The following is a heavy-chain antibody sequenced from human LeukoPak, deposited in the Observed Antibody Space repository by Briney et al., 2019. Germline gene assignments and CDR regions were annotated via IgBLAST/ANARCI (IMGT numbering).Heavy chain of an antibody. D-gene: IGHD3-10*01. CDR1: GGSISSGGYY. J-gene: IGHJ5*02. Sequence: SQTLSLTRTVSGGSISSGGYYWSWIRQHPGKGLEWIGYIYYSGSTYYNPSLKSRVTISVDTSKNQFSLKLSSVTAADTAVYYCARQRGSGSYYNGNWFDPWGQGTLVTVSS. CDR2: IYYSGST. CDR3: ARQRGSGSYYNGNWFDP. V-gene: IGHV4-31*03.